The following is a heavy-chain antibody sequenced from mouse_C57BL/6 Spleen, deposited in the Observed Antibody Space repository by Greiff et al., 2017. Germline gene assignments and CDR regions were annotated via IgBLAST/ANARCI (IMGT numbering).Heavy chain of an antibody. Sequence: QVQLQQPGTELVKPGASVKLSCKASGYTFTSYWMHWVKQRPGQGLEWIGNINPSNGGTNYNEKFKSKATLTVDKSSSTAYMQLSSLTSEDSAVYYCASPLITTVVNWYFDVWGTGTTVTVSS. CDR1: GYTFTSYW. CDR3: ASPLITTVVNWYFDV. CDR2: INPSNGGT. V-gene: IGHV1-53*01. D-gene: IGHD1-1*01. J-gene: IGHJ1*03.